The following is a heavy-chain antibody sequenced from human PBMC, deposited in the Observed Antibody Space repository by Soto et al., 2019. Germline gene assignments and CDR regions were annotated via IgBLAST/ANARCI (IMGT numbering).Heavy chain of an antibody. J-gene: IGHJ6*02. CDR3: AKDTATAITSYYFYGMDV. CDR2: ISFDGRNK. V-gene: IGHV3-30*18. D-gene: IGHD5-12*01. Sequence: QVQLVESGGGVVQPGWSLRLSCAASGFIFSTYGMHWVRQAPGKGLEWVAVISFDGRNKYYADSVRGRFTISRDNSKNTLHLQMNSLRGEDTAVYYCAKDTATAITSYYFYGMDVWGQGTTVTVSS. CDR1: GFIFSTYG.